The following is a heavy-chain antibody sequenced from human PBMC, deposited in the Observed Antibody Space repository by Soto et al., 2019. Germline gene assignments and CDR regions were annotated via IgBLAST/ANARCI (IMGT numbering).Heavy chain of an antibody. D-gene: IGHD3-10*01. CDR3: AGLGYGSGSYYAFDI. CDR2: MNPNSGNT. CDR1: GYTFTSYD. Sequence: GASGKVSCKASGYTFTSYDINWVRQATGHGLEWMGWMNPNSGNTGYAQKFQGRVTMTRNTSISTAYMELSSLRSEDTAVYYCAGLGYGSGSYYAFDIWGQGTMVTVSS. J-gene: IGHJ3*02. V-gene: IGHV1-8*01.